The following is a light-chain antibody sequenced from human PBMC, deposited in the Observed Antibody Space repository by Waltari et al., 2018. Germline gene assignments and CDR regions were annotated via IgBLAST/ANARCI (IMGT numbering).Light chain of an antibody. V-gene: IGLV2-14*01. CDR3: SSYTSSSIPCV. CDR1: SSDVGGYNY. CDR2: EVS. J-gene: IGLJ1*01. Sequence: QSALTQPASVSGSPGQSITISCTGTSSDVGGYNYVSWYQQHSGKAPKLMIYEVSNRPSGVSNRFSGSKSGNTASLTISGLQAEDEADYYCSSYTSSSIPCVFGTGTKVTVL.